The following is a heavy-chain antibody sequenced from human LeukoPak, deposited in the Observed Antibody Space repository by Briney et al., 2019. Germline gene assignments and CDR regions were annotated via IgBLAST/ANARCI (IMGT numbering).Heavy chain of an antibody. CDR3: AKGGCDILTGYGA. CDR1: GLTFDDYA. Sequence: GGSLRLSCAASGLTFDDYAMHWVRQAPGKDLEWVSGVSWNSGSIGYADSVKGRFTISRDNAKNSLYLQMNSLRAEDTALYYCAKGGCDILTGYGAWGQGTLVTVSS. CDR2: VSWNSGSI. D-gene: IGHD3-9*01. V-gene: IGHV3-9*01. J-gene: IGHJ4*02.